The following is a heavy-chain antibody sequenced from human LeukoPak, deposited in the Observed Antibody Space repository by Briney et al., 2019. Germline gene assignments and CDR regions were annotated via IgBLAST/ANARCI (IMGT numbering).Heavy chain of an antibody. J-gene: IGHJ4*02. V-gene: IGHV3-23*01. CDR1: GFTFSSYA. CDR3: AKSNGVDRNGYNSDYFDY. Sequence: GGSLRLSCAASGFTFSSYAMSWVRQAPGKGLEWVSAISGSGGTTYYADSVKGRFTISRDNSKNMLYLQMNSLRAEDTAVYYCAKSNGVDRNGYNSDYFDYWGQGTLVTVSS. CDR2: ISGSGGTT. D-gene: IGHD5-24*01.